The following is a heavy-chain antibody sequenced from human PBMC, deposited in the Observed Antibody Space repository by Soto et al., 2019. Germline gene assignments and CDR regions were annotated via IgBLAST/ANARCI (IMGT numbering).Heavy chain of an antibody. D-gene: IGHD1-26*01. V-gene: IGHV4-59*01. CDR2: IYYSGST. CDR1: GCSISSYY. Sequence: SETLSLTCTFSGCSISSYYWSWIRQPPGKGLEWIGYIYYSGSTNYNPSLKSRVTISVDTSKNQFSLKLSSVTAADTAVYYCARDLVGAPYYYYYYGMDVWGQGTTVTVSS. J-gene: IGHJ6*02. CDR3: ARDLVGAPYYYYYYGMDV.